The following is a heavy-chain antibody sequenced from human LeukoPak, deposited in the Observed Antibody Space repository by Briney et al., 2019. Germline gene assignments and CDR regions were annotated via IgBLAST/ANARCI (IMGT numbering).Heavy chain of an antibody. Sequence: SETLSLTCTVSGGSFSSSSYYWGWIRQPPGKGLEWIGSFYYSGSTYYNPSLKSRVTISVDTSKNQFSLKLSSATAADTAIYYCARIDGGHHLSPFDYWGQGTLVTVSS. CDR1: GGSFSSSSYY. CDR3: ARIDGGHHLSPFDY. CDR2: FYYSGST. V-gene: IGHV4-39*01. D-gene: IGHD4-23*01. J-gene: IGHJ4*02.